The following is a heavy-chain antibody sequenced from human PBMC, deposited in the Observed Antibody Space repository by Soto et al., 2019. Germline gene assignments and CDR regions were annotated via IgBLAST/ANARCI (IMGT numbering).Heavy chain of an antibody. CDR2: IYYSGST. CDR1: GGSISSGGYY. J-gene: IGHJ6*02. V-gene: IGHV4-31*03. D-gene: IGHD3-10*01. CDR3: ARELRFGEDYYGMDV. Sequence: QVQLQESGPGLVKPSQTLSLTCTVSGGSISSGGYYWSWIRQHPGKGLEWIGYIYYSGSTYYNPSLKIRVTISVCTSKNQFSLMLSSVTAADTAVYYCARELRFGEDYYGMDVWGQGTTVTVSS.